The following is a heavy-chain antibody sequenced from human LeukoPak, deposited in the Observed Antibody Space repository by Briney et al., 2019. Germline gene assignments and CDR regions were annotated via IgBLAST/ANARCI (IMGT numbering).Heavy chain of an antibody. V-gene: IGHV3-21*01. Sequence: GGSLRLSCAASGFTFSTYWMHWVRQAPGKGLEWVSSISSSSSYIYYADSVKGRFTISRDNAKNSLYLQMNSLRAEDTAVYYCARVGDSSGYYYYGMDVWGQGTTVTVSS. J-gene: IGHJ6*02. D-gene: IGHD3-22*01. CDR1: GFTFSTYW. CDR2: ISSSSSYI. CDR3: ARVGDSSGYYYYGMDV.